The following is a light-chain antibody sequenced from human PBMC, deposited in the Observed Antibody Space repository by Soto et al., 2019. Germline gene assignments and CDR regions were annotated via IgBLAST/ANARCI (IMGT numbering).Light chain of an antibody. CDR1: QSVSSTY. CDR2: GAS. J-gene: IGKJ2*03. Sequence: EIVLTQSPGTLSLSPGEGATLSCRASQSVSSTYLAWYQHKPGQAPRLLLYGASNRATGIPDRFSGSGSGTDFTPTITGLQPEDFAVYYCQQFDSSPRYSFGPGTKLDIK. V-gene: IGKV3-20*01. CDR3: QQFDSSPRYS.